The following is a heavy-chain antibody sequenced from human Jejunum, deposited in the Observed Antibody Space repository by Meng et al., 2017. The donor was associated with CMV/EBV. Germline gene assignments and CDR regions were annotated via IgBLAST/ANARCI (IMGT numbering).Heavy chain of an antibody. CDR1: GFTFSNHY. D-gene: IGHD2-15*01. Sequence: LFWEGFGFTFSNHYMSWLRQGPGKGPEWVAYISSSSRTINYADSVMGRFTVSRDNAKNSLFLEMRYLRPEDTAAYFCARDPLLHSRLLWGPGTLVTVSS. J-gene: IGHJ4*02. CDR3: ARDPLLHSRLL. CDR2: ISSSSRTI. V-gene: IGHV3-11*04.